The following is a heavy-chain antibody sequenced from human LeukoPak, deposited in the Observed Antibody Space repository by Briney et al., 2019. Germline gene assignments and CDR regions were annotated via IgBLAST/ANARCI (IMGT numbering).Heavy chain of an antibody. CDR3: ARGLRGGTNWFDP. J-gene: IGHJ5*02. V-gene: IGHV4-61*02. D-gene: IGHD3-16*01. Sequence: SETLSLTCTVSGGSISSGSYYWSWIRQPAGKGLEWIGRIYTSGSTNYNPSLKSRVTISVDTSKNQFSLKLSSVTAADTAVYYCARGLRGGTNWFDPWGQGTLVTVSS. CDR2: IYTSGST. CDR1: GGSISSGSYY.